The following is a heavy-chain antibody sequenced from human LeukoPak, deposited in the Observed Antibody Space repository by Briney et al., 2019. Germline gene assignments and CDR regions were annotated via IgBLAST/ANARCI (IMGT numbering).Heavy chain of an antibody. J-gene: IGHJ4*02. CDR1: GGSISSSSYY. V-gene: IGHV4-39*01. CDR2: IYHSGST. Sequence: SETLSLTCTVSGGSISSSSYYWGWIRQPPGKGLEWIGSIYHSGSTYYNPSLKSRVTISVDTSKNQFSLKLSSVTAADTAVYYCARPNSYGLGIDYWGQGTLVTVSS. D-gene: IGHD5-18*01. CDR3: ARPNSYGLGIDY.